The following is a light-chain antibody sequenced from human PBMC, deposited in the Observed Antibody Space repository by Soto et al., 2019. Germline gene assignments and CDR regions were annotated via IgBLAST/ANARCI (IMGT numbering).Light chain of an antibody. CDR3: QQYNTRPQT. V-gene: IGKV3-15*01. CDR1: QTVGST. Sequence: EVVLTQSPATLSVSPGERATLSCRASQTVGSTLAWYQHKPGQAPRLLVSGASTRATGVPARFSGSGSGTEFALTISGLQSEDFTVYFCQQYNTRPQTFGQGTKVEIK. CDR2: GAS. J-gene: IGKJ1*01.